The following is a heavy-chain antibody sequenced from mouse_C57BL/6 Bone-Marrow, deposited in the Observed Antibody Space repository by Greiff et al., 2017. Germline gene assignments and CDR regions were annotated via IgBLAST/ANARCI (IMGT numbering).Heavy chain of an antibody. J-gene: IGHJ4*01. CDR2: ISSGGSYT. CDR3: ARHYDYYAMDY. V-gene: IGHV5-6*01. CDR1: GFTFSSYG. Sequence: EVMLVESGGDLVKPGGSLKLSCTASGFTFSSYGMSWVRQTPDKRLEWVATISSGGSYTYYPDSVKGRITISRDNAKNTLYLQMSSLTSEDTAMYYCARHYDYYAMDYWGQGTSVTVSS.